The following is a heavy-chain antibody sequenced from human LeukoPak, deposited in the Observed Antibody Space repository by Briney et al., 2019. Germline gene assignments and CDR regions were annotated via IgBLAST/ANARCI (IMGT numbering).Heavy chain of an antibody. V-gene: IGHV3-23*01. CDR3: ARDAYAVADY. CDR1: GFTFNNYA. D-gene: IGHD4-17*01. J-gene: IGHJ4*02. CDR2: IKGGGDGT. Sequence: GGSLRLSCAASGFTFNNYAMTWVRQAPGKGLEWVSHIKGGGDGTYYADSVKGRFTISRDNSKNTLYLQMNSLRAEDTATYYCARDAYAVADYWGQGTLVTVSS.